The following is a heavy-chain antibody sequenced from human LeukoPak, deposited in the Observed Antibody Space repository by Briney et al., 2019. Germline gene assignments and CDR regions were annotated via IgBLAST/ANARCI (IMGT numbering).Heavy chain of an antibody. D-gene: IGHD1-26*01. J-gene: IGHJ4*02. CDR3: ARGSQWERDNGHIDY. CDR2: ISGSGGGT. CDR1: GFTFSTYA. V-gene: IGHV3-23*01. Sequence: GGSLRLSCAASGFTFSTYAMSWVRQAAGKGLEWVSLISGSGGGTYYADSVKGRFTISRDNAKNSLYLQMNSLRAEDTAVYYCARGSQWERDNGHIDYWGQGTLVTVSS.